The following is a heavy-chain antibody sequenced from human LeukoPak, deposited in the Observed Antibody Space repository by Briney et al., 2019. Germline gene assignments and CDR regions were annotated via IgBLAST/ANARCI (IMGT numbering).Heavy chain of an antibody. J-gene: IGHJ4*02. CDR1: GFTFSTYA. CDR2: ISGGGTYT. V-gene: IGHV3-23*01. D-gene: IGHD6-19*01. CDR3: AKDRGRAVAGSEFDY. Sequence: GGSLRLSCAASGFTFSTYAMSWVRQAPGKGLEWVSSISGGGTYTYYADSVKGRFTISRDNSKNTLYLEMNSLRAEDTALYYCAKDRGRAVAGSEFDYWGQGTLVTVSS.